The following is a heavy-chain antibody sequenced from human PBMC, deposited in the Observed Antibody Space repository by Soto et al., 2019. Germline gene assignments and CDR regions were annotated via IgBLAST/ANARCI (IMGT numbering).Heavy chain of an antibody. V-gene: IGHV1-8*01. J-gene: IGHJ2*01. Sequence: QVQLLQSGAEVKKPGTSVRVSCRASGYTFKDYDINWVRRAPGQGLEWMGWMNPNSGNTAYARKFHDRLTMTRSVSARTAFMELSSLTPEDTVVYYCARRMTWSLWCFDLWGSGTQVTVSS. CDR3: ARRMTWSLWCFDL. CDR1: GYTFKDYD. D-gene: IGHD3-3*01. CDR2: MNPNSGNT.